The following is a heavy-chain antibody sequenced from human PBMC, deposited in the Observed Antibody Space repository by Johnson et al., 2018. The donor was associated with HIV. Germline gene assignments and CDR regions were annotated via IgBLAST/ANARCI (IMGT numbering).Heavy chain of an antibody. D-gene: IGHD3-16*01. V-gene: IGHV3-66*01. CDR3: ARVGASRFDAFHV. CDR1: GFTFSSYA. Sequence: VQLVESGGGLVQPGGSLRLSCAASGFTFSSYAMTWVRQAPGKGLEWVSLIYRGGSTYYADSVKGRFTISRDNSKNTLYLQMNSLRAEDTAVYYCARVGASRFDAFHVWGQGTMVTVSS. CDR2: IYRGGST. J-gene: IGHJ3*01.